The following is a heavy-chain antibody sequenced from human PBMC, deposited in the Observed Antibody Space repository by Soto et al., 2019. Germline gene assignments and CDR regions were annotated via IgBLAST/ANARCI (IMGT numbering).Heavy chain of an antibody. CDR1: GYSFTSYW. CDR3: ARNYYDSSGYYVGDV. CDR2: IYPGDSDT. Sequence: PGESLKISCKGSGYSFTSYWIGWVRQMPGKGLEWMGIIYPGDSDTRYSPSFQGQVTISADKSISTAYLQWSSLKASDTAMYYCARNYYDSSGYYVGDVWGQGTTVTVSS. D-gene: IGHD3-22*01. V-gene: IGHV5-51*01. J-gene: IGHJ6*02.